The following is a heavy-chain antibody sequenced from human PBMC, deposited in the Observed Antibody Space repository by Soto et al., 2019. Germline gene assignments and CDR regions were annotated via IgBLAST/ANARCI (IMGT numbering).Heavy chain of an antibody. D-gene: IGHD6-13*01. Sequence: PGGSLRLSCAASGFTFSSYGMHWVRQAPGKGLEWVAVIWYDGSNKYNADSVKGRFTISRDDSKNTAYLQMNSLKTEDTAVYYCTRLGQAAAGNGPMDVWGQGTTVTVSS. J-gene: IGHJ6*02. CDR3: TRLGQAAAGNGPMDV. CDR2: IWYDGSNK. CDR1: GFTFSSYG. V-gene: IGHV3-33*01.